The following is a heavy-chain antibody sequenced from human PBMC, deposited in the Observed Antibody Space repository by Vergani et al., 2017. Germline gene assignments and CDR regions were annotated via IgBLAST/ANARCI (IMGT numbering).Heavy chain of an antibody. J-gene: IGHJ6*03. CDR2: IKQDGSEK. CDR1: GFTFSSYG. Sequence: VQLVESGGGVVQPGGSLRLSCAASGFTFSSYGMHWVRQAPGKGLEWVANIKQDGSEKYYVDSVKGRFTISRDNAKNSLYLQMNSLRAEDTAVYYCARDLRGSYYYYYMDVWGKGTTVTVSS. D-gene: IGHD3-16*01. V-gene: IGHV3-7*01. CDR3: ARDLRGSYYYYYMDV.